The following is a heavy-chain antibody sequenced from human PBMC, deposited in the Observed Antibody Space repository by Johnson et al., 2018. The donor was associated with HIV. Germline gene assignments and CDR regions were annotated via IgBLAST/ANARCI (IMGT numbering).Heavy chain of an antibody. Sequence: EQLVESGGGLIQPGGSLRLSCAASGFTVSSNYMSWVRQAPGKGLEWVSGINGNGGTTDYADSVKARFTISRDNAKNSLYVQMNSLRVEDTALYYCARGGRYCSGGICYRAFDIWGQGTMVTVSS. CDR2: INGNGGTT. D-gene: IGHD2-8*02. CDR3: ARGGRYCSGGICYRAFDI. V-gene: IGHV3-53*03. CDR1: GFTVSSNY. J-gene: IGHJ3*02.